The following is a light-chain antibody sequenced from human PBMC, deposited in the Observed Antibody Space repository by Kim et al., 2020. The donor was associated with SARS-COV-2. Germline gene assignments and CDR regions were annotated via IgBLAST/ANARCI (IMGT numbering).Light chain of an antibody. CDR2: AAT. J-gene: IGLJ3*02. Sequence: QSALTQPASVSGSPGQSITISCTGTSSDVGNYNLVSWYQHHPGKAPKLMIYAATERPSGVSNRFSGSTSGSAASLTISGLQAEDEAEYYCCSYAGSSRMFGGGTKLTVL. CDR3: CSYAGSSRM. V-gene: IGLV2-23*01. CDR1: SSDVGNYNL.